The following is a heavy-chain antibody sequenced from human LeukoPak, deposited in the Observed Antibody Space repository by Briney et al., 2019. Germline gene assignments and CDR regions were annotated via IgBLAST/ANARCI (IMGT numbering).Heavy chain of an antibody. V-gene: IGHV3-7*01. D-gene: IGHD6-19*01. Sequence: GGPLRLTCAASGFTFSNYWISWGRHAPGKGLEWVANIKQDGSEKFYVDSVKGRLTISRDNAKNSLYLQMNSLRVEDTAVYYCARVQGSSGPGIFEYWGQGTLVTVSS. CDR3: ARVQGSSGPGIFEY. CDR2: IKQDGSEK. CDR1: GFTFSNYW. J-gene: IGHJ4*02.